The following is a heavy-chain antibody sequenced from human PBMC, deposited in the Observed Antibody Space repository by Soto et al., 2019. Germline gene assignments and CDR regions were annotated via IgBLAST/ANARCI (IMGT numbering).Heavy chain of an antibody. V-gene: IGHV1-18*01. J-gene: IGHJ4*02. CDR2: IHTYNGNT. CDR1: GYTFTDYG. CDR3: AGDAQYSSRWHPIDY. Sequence: QVQLVQSGAEVKKPGASVKVYCKASGYTFTDYGISWVRQAPGQGLEWLGWIHTYNGNTNYAQKVQGRVTMTTDSSTSPAYMEWRSLRSDDTAVYYCAGDAQYSSRWHPIDYWGQGTLVTVSS. D-gene: IGHD6-19*01.